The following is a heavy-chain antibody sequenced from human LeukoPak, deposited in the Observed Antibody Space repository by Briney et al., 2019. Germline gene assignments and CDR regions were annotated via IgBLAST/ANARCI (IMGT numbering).Heavy chain of an antibody. V-gene: IGHV3-9*01. CDR1: GFTFYDYA. D-gene: IGHD2/OR15-2a*01. Sequence: PGRSLRLSCAVSGFTFYDYAMHWVRQTPGKGLEWVSGISWNSGNIAYADFVGGRFTISRDNAKNSLSLQMNSLSDEDTAVYYCAKDAYGGATFFYYMDVWGKGTTVTVSS. CDR3: AKDAYGGATFFYYMDV. CDR2: ISWNSGNI. J-gene: IGHJ6*03.